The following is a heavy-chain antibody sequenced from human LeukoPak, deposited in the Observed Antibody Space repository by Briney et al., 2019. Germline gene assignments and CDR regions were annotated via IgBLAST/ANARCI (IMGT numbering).Heavy chain of an antibody. J-gene: IGHJ5*02. CDR2: IFSSGST. D-gene: IGHD1-7*01. CDR1: GGSINRGAYY. CDR3: AREAWAGTLSGWFDP. Sequence: SETLSLTCTVSGGSINRGAYYWSWIRQLPGKGLEWIGYIFSSGSTSYNPSLRSRVTVSFDISKNQFFLNLTSVTAADTAVYYCAREAWAGTLSGWFDPWGQGTLVTVPS. V-gene: IGHV4-31*03.